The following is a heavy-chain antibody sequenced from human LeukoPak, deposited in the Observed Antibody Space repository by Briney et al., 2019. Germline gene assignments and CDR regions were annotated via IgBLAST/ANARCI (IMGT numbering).Heavy chain of an antibody. CDR1: GFTFSSYA. CDR3: ARGRLFRGGFDS. Sequence: PGGSLRLSCAASGFTFSSYAMSWVRQAPGKGLEWVSAIIGSGGSTYYADSVKGRFTISRDNSKNTLYLQMNNLRVEDTAVYYCARGRLFRGGFDSWGQGTLVTVSS. D-gene: IGHD2-21*01. V-gene: IGHV3-23*01. J-gene: IGHJ4*02. CDR2: IIGSGGST.